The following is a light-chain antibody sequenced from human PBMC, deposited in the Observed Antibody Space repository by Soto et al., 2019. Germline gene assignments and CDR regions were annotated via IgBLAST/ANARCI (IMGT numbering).Light chain of an antibody. J-gene: IGKJ5*01. CDR2: AAS. V-gene: IGKV1-39*01. CDR1: QSISSY. Sequence: DIQMTQSPSSLSASVGDRVTITCRASQSISSYLNWYQQKPGKAPKLLIYAASSLQSGVPSRFSGSGSGTNFSLTISSLQPEDFATVYSKKSYSTPYTFGQGTRLDIK. CDR3: KKSYSTPYT.